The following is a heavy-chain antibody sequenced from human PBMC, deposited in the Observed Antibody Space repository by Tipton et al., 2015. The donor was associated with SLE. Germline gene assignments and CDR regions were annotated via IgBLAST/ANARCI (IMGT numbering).Heavy chain of an antibody. CDR2: IYYSGST. CDR1: GGSISSSSYY. V-gene: IGHV4-39*02. CDR3: ARFIAVAGIAEYFQH. D-gene: IGHD6-19*01. J-gene: IGHJ1*01. Sequence: TLSLTCTVSGGSISSSSYYWGWIRQPPGKGLEWIGSIYYSGSTNYNPSLKSRLTISVDTSKKHFSLRLSSVTAADTAVYYCARFIAVAGIAEYFQHWGQGTLVTVSS.